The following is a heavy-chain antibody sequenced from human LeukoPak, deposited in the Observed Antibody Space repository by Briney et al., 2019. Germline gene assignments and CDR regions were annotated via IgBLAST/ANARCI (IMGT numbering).Heavy chain of an antibody. CDR3: ARALVGYEIDY. V-gene: IGHV4-59*01. D-gene: IGHD5-12*01. J-gene: IGHJ4*02. CDR1: GGSISSYY. CDR2: IYYSGST. Sequence: PSETLSLTCTVSGGSISSYYWNWIRQPPGKGLEWIGYIYYSGSTNYNPSLKSRVTISVDTSKNQFSLKLSSVTAADTAVYYCARALVGYEIDYWGQGTLVTVSS.